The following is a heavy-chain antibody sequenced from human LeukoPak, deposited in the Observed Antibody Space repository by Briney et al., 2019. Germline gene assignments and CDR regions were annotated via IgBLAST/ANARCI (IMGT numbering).Heavy chain of an antibody. V-gene: IGHV4-39*01. Sequence: SETLSLTCTVSGGSISSSSYYWGWIRQPPGKGLEWIGSIYYSGSTYYNPSLKRRVTISVDTSKNQFSLKLSSVTAADTAVYYCARHYGDYRYYFDYWGQGTLVTVSS. D-gene: IGHD4-17*01. CDR1: GGSISSSSYY. CDR3: ARHYGDYRYYFDY. J-gene: IGHJ4*02. CDR2: IYYSGST.